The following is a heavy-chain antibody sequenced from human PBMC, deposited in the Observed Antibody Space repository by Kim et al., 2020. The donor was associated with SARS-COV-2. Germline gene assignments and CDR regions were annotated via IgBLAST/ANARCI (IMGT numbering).Heavy chain of an antibody. CDR2: ISSRSDTI. CDR1: GFKFTDYY. CDR3: ATRAGFLDN. D-gene: IGHD6-19*01. Sequence: GGSLRLSCAASGFKFTDYYMSWIRQAAGKGPEWISYISSRSDTIKYAYSVKGRFTTSRENAKNSLYLQMNSLRVEDTAVYYCATRAGFLDNWGQGTPVTVSS. J-gene: IGHJ4*02. V-gene: IGHV3-11*01.